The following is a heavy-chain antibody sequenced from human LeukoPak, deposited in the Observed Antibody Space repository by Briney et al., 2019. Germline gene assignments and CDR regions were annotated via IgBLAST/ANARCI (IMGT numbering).Heavy chain of an antibody. D-gene: IGHD3-3*01. Sequence: SETLSLTCAVSGGSISSGGYYWSWIRPPPGKGLEWIGEINHSGSTNFNPSLKSRVTISVDTSKNQFSLKLSSVTAADTAVYYCARGPLRSGYYRPNWFDPWGQGTLVTVSS. CDR3: ARGPLRSGYYRPNWFDP. V-gene: IGHV4-34*01. CDR1: GGSISSGGYY. J-gene: IGHJ5*02. CDR2: INHSGST.